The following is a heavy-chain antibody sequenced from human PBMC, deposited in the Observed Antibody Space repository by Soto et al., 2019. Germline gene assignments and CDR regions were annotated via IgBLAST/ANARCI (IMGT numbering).Heavy chain of an antibody. D-gene: IGHD3-10*01. CDR1: GFTFDDYG. CDR2: INWNGGST. J-gene: IGHJ4*02. CDR3: AKARGSGNYAKFDY. Sequence: EVQLVESGGGVVRPGGSLRLSCAASGFTFDDYGMSWVRQATEKGLEWVSGINWNGGSTGYADSVKGRFTISRDNAKNSLYLQMNSLRAEDTALYYCAKARGSGNYAKFDYWGQGTLVTVSS. V-gene: IGHV3-20*04.